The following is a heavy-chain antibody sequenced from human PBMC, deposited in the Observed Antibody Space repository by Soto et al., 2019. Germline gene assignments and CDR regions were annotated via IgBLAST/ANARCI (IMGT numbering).Heavy chain of an antibody. D-gene: IGHD1-26*01. CDR2: ISAYNGNT. Sequence: ASVKVSCKASGYTFTSYGISWVRQAPGQGLEWMGWISAYNGNTNYAQKLQGRVTMTTDTSTSTAYMELRSLRSDDTAVYYCARDASGKKRGPGEMFDPWGQGTLVTVYS. CDR3: ARDASGKKRGPGEMFDP. V-gene: IGHV1-18*01. CDR1: GYTFTSYG. J-gene: IGHJ5*02.